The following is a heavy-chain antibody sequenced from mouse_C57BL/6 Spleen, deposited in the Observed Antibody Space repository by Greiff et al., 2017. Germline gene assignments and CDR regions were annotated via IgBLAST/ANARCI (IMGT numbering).Heavy chain of an antibody. D-gene: IGHD1-1*01. CDR3: TTSDTTVVPYYFDY. Sequence: VQLQQSGAELVRPGASVKLSCTASGFNIKDDYMHWVKQRPEQGLEWIGWIDPENGDTEYASKFQGKATITADTSSNTAYLQLSSLTSEDTALYYCTTSDTTVVPYYFDYWGQGTTLTVSS. CDR2: IDPENGDT. V-gene: IGHV14-4*01. J-gene: IGHJ2*01. CDR1: GFNIKDDY.